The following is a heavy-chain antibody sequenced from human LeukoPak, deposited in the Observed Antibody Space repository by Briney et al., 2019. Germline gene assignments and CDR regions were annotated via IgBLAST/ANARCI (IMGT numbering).Heavy chain of an antibody. J-gene: IGHJ5*02. D-gene: IGHD3-22*01. V-gene: IGHV3-33*01. Sequence: GGSLRLSCEASGFAFSNYGMHWVRQAPGKGLEWVAVIWYDVGSTKYYADSVKGRFTISRDNYKNTLYLQMNSLRAEDRAVYYCARVSGYYESSGYYQDNWFDPWGKGTLVTVSS. CDR3: ARVSGYYESSGYYQDNWFDP. CDR2: IWYDVGSTK. CDR1: GFAFSNYG.